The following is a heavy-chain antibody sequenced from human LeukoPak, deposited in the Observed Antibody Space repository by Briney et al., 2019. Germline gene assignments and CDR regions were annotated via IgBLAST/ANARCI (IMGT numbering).Heavy chain of an antibody. CDR1: GGSISSGGYY. V-gene: IGHV4-30-2*01. Sequence: KTSETLSLTCTVSGGSISSGGYYWSWIRQPPGKGLEWIGYIYHSGSTYYNPSLKSRVTISVDRSKNQFSLKLSSVTAADTAVYYCAKDREDRYSPPGYWGQGTPVTVSS. CDR2: IYHSGST. CDR3: AKDREDRYSPPGY. J-gene: IGHJ4*02. D-gene: IGHD6-13*01.